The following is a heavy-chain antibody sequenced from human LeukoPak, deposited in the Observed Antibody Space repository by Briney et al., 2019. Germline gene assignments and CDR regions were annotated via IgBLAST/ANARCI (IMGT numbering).Heavy chain of an antibody. J-gene: IGHJ4*02. CDR3: ARGIPRFHY. V-gene: IGHV3-53*01. Sequence: QPGGSLRLSCAASGFTVSSNYMSWVRQAPGKGLEWVSVIYSGGSTYYSDSVKGRLTISRDNSKNTLYLEMNGLSAEDPAVYSCARGIPRFHYWGQGIQVTVSS. CDR1: GFTVSSNY. CDR2: IYSGGST.